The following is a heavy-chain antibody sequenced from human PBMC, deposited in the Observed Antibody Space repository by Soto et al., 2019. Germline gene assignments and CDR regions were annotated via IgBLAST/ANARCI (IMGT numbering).Heavy chain of an antibody. J-gene: IGHJ4*02. Sequence: EVQVVESGGGLVQPGGSLRLSCAASGFTFTNYFMSWVRQAPGKGLEWVANIKPDGNEKNYVDSVRGRFTISRDNAKNSPYLQMNSLRAEDTAVYYCTRELSWSGRDYWGQGTLVTVSS. CDR3: TRELSWSGRDY. D-gene: IGHD3-10*01. CDR2: IKPDGNEK. V-gene: IGHV3-7*01. CDR1: GFTFTNYF.